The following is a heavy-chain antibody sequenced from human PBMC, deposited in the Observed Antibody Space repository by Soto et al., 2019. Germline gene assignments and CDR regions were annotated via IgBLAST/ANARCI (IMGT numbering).Heavy chain of an antibody. CDR3: ARGFFRSSGSYYYYYGMDV. D-gene: IGHD6-19*01. CDR2: INHSGST. J-gene: IGHJ6*02. Sequence: KPSETLSLTCAVYVGSFSGYYWSWIRQPPGKGLEWIGEINHSGSTNYNPSLKSRVTISVDTSKNQFSLKLSSVTAADTAVYYCARGFFRSSGSYYYYYGMDVWGQGTTVTVSS. CDR1: VGSFSGYY. V-gene: IGHV4-34*01.